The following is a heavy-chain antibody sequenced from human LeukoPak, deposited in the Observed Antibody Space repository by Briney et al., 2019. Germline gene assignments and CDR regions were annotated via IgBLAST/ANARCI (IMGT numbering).Heavy chain of an antibody. Sequence: PSETLSLTCTVSGGSISSSSYYWSWIRQPPGKGLEWIGYIYYSGSTNYNPSLKSRVTISVDTSKNQFSLKLSSVTAADTAVYYCARVSYYYDSSGPDAFDIWGQGTMVTVSS. D-gene: IGHD3-22*01. CDR3: ARVSYYYDSSGPDAFDI. CDR2: IYYSGST. J-gene: IGHJ3*02. V-gene: IGHV4-61*01. CDR1: GGSISSSSYY.